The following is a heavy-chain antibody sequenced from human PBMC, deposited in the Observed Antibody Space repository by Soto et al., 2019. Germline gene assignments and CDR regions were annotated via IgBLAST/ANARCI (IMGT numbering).Heavy chain of an antibody. CDR3: AEKGVTSAALRY. CDR2: MYWDDDK. Sequence: QITLKESGPTVVQPTQTLTLTCTFTEFSLSTSDVGEVWVRQPPGKALEWLALMYWDDDKRYSPSLKNRLTIAKDASNKQLVLKVANMGTTDTATYYCAEKGVTSAALRYLGQGLQITVS. J-gene: IGHJ4*02. D-gene: IGHD2-2*01. CDR1: EFSLSTSDVG. V-gene: IGHV2-5*02.